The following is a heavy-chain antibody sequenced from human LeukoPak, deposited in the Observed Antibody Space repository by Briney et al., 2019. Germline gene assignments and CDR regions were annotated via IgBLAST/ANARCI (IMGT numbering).Heavy chain of an antibody. CDR2: IFHSGSA. V-gene: IGHV4-30-2*01. CDR1: GGSISSGGYS. CDR3: ARGTSNWYFDY. Sequence: SETLSLTCAVSGGSISSGGYSWSWIRQPPGKGLEWIGYIFHSGSAYFNPSLKGRVTVSVDRSKNQFSLRLTSVTAADTAVYYCARGTSNWYFDYWGQGTLVTGSS. D-gene: IGHD6-13*01. J-gene: IGHJ4*02.